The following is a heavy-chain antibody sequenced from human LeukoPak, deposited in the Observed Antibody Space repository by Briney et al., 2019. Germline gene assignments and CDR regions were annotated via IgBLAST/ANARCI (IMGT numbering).Heavy chain of an antibody. J-gene: IGHJ4*02. CDR1: GFTFISYW. CDR3: PKGGSGWYGYFDY. D-gene: IGHD6-19*01. Sequence: PGGSLRLSCAASGFTFISYWMLWVRQAPGKGLVWVSVISDSGGSTYYADSVKGRFTISRDNSKNTLYLQMNSLRAEDTAVYYCPKGGSGWYGYFDYWGQGTLVTVSS. CDR2: ISDSGGST. V-gene: IGHV3-23*01.